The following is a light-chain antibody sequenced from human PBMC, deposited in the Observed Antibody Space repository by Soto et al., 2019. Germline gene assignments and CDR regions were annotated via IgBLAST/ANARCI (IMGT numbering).Light chain of an antibody. CDR2: DAS. Sequence: EIVLTQSPATLSLSPGERATPSCRASQSVSIYLAWYQQKPGQAPRLLIYDASNRATGIPARFSGSGSGTDFTLTISSLEPEDFAVYYCQQRSNWPLTFGGGTKVDIK. J-gene: IGKJ4*01. CDR1: QSVSIY. V-gene: IGKV3-11*01. CDR3: QQRSNWPLT.